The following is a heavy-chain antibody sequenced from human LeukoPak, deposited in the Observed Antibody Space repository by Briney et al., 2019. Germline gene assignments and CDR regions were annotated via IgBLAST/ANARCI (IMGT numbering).Heavy chain of an antibody. Sequence: ASVKVSCKASGYTFTSYGISWVRQAPGQGLEWMGWISPYNGNTEYAQKLQGRVTMATDTSTSTAYMELRSLRSDDTAVYYCARTIEGGYSNGYFYYYYMDVWGKGTTVTISS. CDR3: ARTIEGGYSNGYFYYYYMDV. V-gene: IGHV1-18*01. D-gene: IGHD4-11*01. CDR2: ISPYNGNT. J-gene: IGHJ6*03. CDR1: GYTFTSYG.